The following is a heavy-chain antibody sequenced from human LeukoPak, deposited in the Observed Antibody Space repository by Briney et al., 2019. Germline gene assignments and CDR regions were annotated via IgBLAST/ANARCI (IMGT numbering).Heavy chain of an antibody. V-gene: IGHV3-53*01. Sequence: GGSLRLSCAASEFTVSSNYMSWVRQAPGKGLEWVSIVYSGGSTYYADSVKGRFTISRDNSKNTPYLQMNSLRADDTAVYYCARNARDSVFDLWGQGTMVTVSS. J-gene: IGHJ3*01. CDR2: VYSGGST. CDR1: EFTVSSNY. CDR3: ARNARDSVFDL.